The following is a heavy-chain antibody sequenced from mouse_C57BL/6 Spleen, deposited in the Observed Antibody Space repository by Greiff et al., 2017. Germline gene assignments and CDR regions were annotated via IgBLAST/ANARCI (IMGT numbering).Heavy chain of an antibody. J-gene: IGHJ4*01. CDR2: IYPRRGNT. Sequence: MQLQQSGAELARPGASVKLSCKASGYTFTSYGISWVKQRTGQGLEWIGEIYPRRGNTYYNEKFKGKATLTVDKSSSTAYMELRSLTSEDSAVYFCARVVTTKGYYAMDYWGQGTSVTVAS. D-gene: IGHD2-5*01. V-gene: IGHV1-81*01. CDR1: GYTFTSYG. CDR3: ARVVTTKGYYAMDY.